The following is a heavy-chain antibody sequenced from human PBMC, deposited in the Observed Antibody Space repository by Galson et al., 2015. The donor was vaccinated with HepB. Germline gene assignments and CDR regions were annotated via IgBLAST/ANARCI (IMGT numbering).Heavy chain of an antibody. Sequence: SVKVSCKASDYIFTRYGVSWVRQAPGQGLEWMGWISPYNGNRKYAQKLQGRLTMTRDTATTSVYMELRSLRSDDTAVYYCARDLSDFEGLDPRTHAFDIWGQGTMVTVSS. J-gene: IGHJ3*02. CDR1: DYIFTRYG. CDR2: ISPYNGNR. D-gene: IGHD3-3*01. CDR3: ARDLSDFEGLDPRTHAFDI. V-gene: IGHV1-18*01.